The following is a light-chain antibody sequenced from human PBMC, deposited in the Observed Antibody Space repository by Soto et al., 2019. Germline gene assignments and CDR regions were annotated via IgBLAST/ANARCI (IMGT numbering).Light chain of an antibody. CDR3: QQSYSAPWT. Sequence: DVQMTPSPSSLSASVGDRVTVTCRASQSISKYLNWYQQRPGKSPKLLVYTTSNLPGGVPSRFSGSGYGTDFTLTISGLQPEDSATYYCQQSYSAPWTFGQGTKVEI. J-gene: IGKJ1*01. V-gene: IGKV1-39*01. CDR2: TTS. CDR1: QSISKY.